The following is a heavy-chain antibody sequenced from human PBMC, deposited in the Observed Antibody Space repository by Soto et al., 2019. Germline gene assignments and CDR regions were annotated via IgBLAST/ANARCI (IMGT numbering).Heavy chain of an antibody. J-gene: IGHJ5*02. CDR2: IYYSRST. V-gene: IGHV4-31*03. Sequence: QVQLQESGPGLVKPSQTLSLTCTVSGGSISSGGYYWSWIRQHPGKGLEWIGYIYYSRSTYYNPSLKSRVTISVATSKNQFSLKLSSVTAADTAVYYCASGSGSYYSWFDPWGQGTLVTVSS. D-gene: IGHD3-10*01. CDR1: GGSISSGGYY. CDR3: ASGSGSYYSWFDP.